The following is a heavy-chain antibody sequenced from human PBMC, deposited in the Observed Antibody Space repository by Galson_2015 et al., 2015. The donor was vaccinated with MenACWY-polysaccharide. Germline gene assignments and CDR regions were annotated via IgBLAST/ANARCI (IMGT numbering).Heavy chain of an antibody. J-gene: IGHJ4*02. CDR2: IRYDGRDK. Sequence: ALRLSCAAAGFTFSSYGRHWVRQAPGTGLIWVAFIRYDGRDKYYADSVKGRFTLSRDNSKNTLYLQMDSLRAEDTAVYYCAKDRTAAASDGDYWGQGTLVTVSS. CDR3: AKDRTAAASDGDY. D-gene: IGHD6-13*01. V-gene: IGHV3-30*02. CDR1: GFTFSSYG.